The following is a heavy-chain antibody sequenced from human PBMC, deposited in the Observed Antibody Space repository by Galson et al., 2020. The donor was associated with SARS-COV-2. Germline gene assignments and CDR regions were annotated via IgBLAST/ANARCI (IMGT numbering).Heavy chain of an antibody. CDR2: LNWNGIME. Sequence: GESLKISCTTSGFVFDDYGMSWVRQAPGKGLEWVSGLNWNGIMEIYADSVKGRFIVSRDDAKNSLYLEMTSLRVDDTALYYCARGHCSGGSCPPLDYWGLGTVVTVTS. CDR3: ARGHCSGGSCPPLDY. V-gene: IGHV3-20*04. D-gene: IGHD2-15*01. J-gene: IGHJ4*02. CDR1: GFVFDDYG.